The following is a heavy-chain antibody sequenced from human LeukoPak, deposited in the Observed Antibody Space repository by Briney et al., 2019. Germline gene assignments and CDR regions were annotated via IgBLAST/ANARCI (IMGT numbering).Heavy chain of an antibody. V-gene: IGHV1-69*05. CDR1: GGTFSSYA. D-gene: IGHD3-10*01. J-gene: IGHJ4*02. CDR3: ARGAVGSKGFDY. Sequence: GASVKVSCKASGGTFSSYAISWVRQAPGQGLEWMGGIIPIFGTANYAQKFQGRVTITTDESTSTAYMELSSLRSEDTAVYYCARGAVGSKGFDYWGQGTLVTVSS. CDR2: IIPIFGTA.